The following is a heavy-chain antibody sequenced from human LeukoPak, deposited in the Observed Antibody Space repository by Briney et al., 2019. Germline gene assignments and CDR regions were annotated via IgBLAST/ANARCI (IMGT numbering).Heavy chain of an antibody. CDR1: GFTFSHYA. CDR2: IWNDGSDK. V-gene: IGHV3-33*06. J-gene: IGHJ4*02. Sequence: GGSLRLSCVTSGFTFSHYAMHWVRQAPGKGLEWVAVIWNDGSDKYYGDSVKGRFTISRDNAKKTVYLQMNSLRVEGTGVYYCAKDAQRGFDYSNSLESWGQGALVTVSS. D-gene: IGHD4-11*01. CDR3: AKDAQRGFDYSNSLES.